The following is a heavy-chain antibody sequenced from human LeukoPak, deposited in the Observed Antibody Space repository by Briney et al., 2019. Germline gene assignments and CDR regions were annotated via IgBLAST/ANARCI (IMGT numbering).Heavy chain of an antibody. Sequence: GGSLRLSCTAFGFAFDEHGMTWVRQVPGKGLEWVAGINWSGGSTGYADPLRGRFTISRDNAKNSLYLQMDSLRAEDTALYYCARAPITSPFYLDYWGQGTLVTVSS. CDR3: ARAPITSPFYLDY. D-gene: IGHD2-2*01. CDR2: INWSGGST. V-gene: IGHV3-20*04. CDR1: GFAFDEHG. J-gene: IGHJ4*02.